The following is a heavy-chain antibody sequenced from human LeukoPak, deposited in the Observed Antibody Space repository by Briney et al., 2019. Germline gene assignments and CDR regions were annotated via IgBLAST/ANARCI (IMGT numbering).Heavy chain of an antibody. J-gene: IGHJ4*02. D-gene: IGHD3-3*01. CDR3: ARGAVDYDFWSGYYEKPVPFDY. CDR1: GFTFSSYS. V-gene: IGHV3-48*01. CDR2: ISSSSSTI. Sequence: GGSLRLSCAASGFTFSSYSMNWVRQAPGKGLEWVSYISSSSSTIYYADSVKGRFTISRDNAKNSLYLQMNSLRAEDTAVYYCARGAVDYDFWSGYYEKPVPFDYWGQGTLVTVSS.